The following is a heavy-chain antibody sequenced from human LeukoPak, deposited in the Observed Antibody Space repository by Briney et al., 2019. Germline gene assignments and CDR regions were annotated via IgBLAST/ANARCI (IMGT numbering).Heavy chain of an antibody. V-gene: IGHV3-23*01. CDR1: GGSISSSTYY. J-gene: IGHJ3*02. Sequence: QTSETLSLTCTVSGGSISSSTYYWGWIRQPPGKGLEWVSVISDSAFSTNYADSVKGRFTISRDNSKNTLYLQMNSLRVEDTAIYYCAKHRGAHNAFDIWGQGTMVTVSS. CDR3: AKHRGAHNAFDI. CDR2: ISDSAFST. D-gene: IGHD1-26*01.